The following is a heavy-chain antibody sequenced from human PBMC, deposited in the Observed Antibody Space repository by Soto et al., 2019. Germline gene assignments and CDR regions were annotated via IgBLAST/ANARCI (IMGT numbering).Heavy chain of an antibody. V-gene: IGHV3-30*03. CDR2: ISYDGSNK. J-gene: IGHJ3*02. CDR1: GFTSSSNG. Sequence: PGGPPRPSFAASGFTSSSNGMHWVRQAPGKGLEWVAVISYDGSNKYYADSVKGRFTISRENSKNTVYLQINSLRPDETALYYCTRGPTHGAFDIWGQGTMVTVS. CDR3: TRGPTHGAFDI.